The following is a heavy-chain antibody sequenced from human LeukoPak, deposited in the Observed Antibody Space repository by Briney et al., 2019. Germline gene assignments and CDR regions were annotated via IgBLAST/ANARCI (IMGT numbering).Heavy chain of an antibody. CDR3: ANPFGVVIMRNYYMDV. D-gene: IGHD3-3*01. V-gene: IGHV3-7*01. Sequence: GGSLRLSCAASGFTFTNYWMSWARQAPGKGLEWVANIKADGSEKFYVDSVKGRFTISRDNAKNSLYLQMNSLRAEDTAVYYCANPFGVVIMRNYYMDVWGKGTTVTVSS. CDR2: IKADGSEK. J-gene: IGHJ6*03. CDR1: GFTFTNYW.